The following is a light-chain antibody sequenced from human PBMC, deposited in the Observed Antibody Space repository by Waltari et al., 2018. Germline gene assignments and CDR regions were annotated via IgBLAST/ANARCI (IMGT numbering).Light chain of an antibody. V-gene: IGKV4-1*01. CDR3: QQYYNTPPT. CDR2: WAS. Sequence: IVMTQSPDSLAVSLGERATITCRSSQSVLHISDNKNYVAWDQKKRGQPPRLLIHWASTRESGVPVRFSGTGSGTDFTLTINSLQAEDVADYYCQQYYNTPPTFGGGTKVQIK. CDR1: QSVLHISDNKNY. J-gene: IGKJ4*01.